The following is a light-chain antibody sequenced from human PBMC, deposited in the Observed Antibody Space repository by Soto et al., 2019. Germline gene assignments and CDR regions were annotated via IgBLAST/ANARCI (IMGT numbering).Light chain of an antibody. CDR2: DVS. J-gene: IGLJ2*01. Sequence: QSALTQPASVSGSPGQSITISCTGTSSDVGGYNYVSWYQQHPGKAPKLMIYDVSNRPSGVSNRFSGSKSGNTASLTISGLQAEDDADYYFSSYTSSSTLYVVFGGGTKLTVL. V-gene: IGLV2-14*01. CDR3: SSYTSSSTLYVV. CDR1: SSDVGGYNY.